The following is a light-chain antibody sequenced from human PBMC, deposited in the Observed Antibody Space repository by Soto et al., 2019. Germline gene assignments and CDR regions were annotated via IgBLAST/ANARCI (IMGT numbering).Light chain of an antibody. V-gene: IGKV1-5*01. J-gene: IGKJ1*01. CDR1: QSISSW. CDR2: DAS. CDR3: RQYNSYSPST. Sequence: DIQMTQSPSTLSASVGDRVTITCRASQSISSWLAWYQQKPGKAPKLLIYDASSLESGVPSRFSGSGSGTEFTLTISSLQPDDFATYYCRQYNSYSPSTFGQGTKV.